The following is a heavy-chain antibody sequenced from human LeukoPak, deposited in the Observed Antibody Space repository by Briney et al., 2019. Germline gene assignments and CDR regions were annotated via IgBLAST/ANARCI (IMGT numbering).Heavy chain of an antibody. CDR1: GFTFDDYA. J-gene: IGHJ6*02. CDR3: AKDIGTVAAVARYYYYGMDV. CDR2: ISWNSGSI. Sequence: GGSLRLSCAASGFTFDDYAMHWVRQAPGKGLEWVSGISWNSGSIGYADSVKGRFTISRDNAKNSLHLQMNSLRAEDTALYYCAKDIGTVAAVARYYYYGMDVWGQGTTVTVSS. V-gene: IGHV3-9*01. D-gene: IGHD2-15*01.